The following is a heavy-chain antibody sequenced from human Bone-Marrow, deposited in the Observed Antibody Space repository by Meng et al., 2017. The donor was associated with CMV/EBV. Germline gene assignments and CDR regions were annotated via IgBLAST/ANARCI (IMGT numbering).Heavy chain of an antibody. CDR1: GFTFSSYS. CDR3: ARDGLRIAARPTPLDY. CDR2: ISSSSSYI. Sequence: GESLKISCAASGFTFSSYSMNWVRQAPGEGLEWVSSISSSSSYIYYADSVKGRFTISRDNAKNSLYLQMNSLRAEDTAVYYCARDGLRIAARPTPLDYWGQGTLVTVSS. J-gene: IGHJ4*02. V-gene: IGHV3-21*01. D-gene: IGHD6-6*01.